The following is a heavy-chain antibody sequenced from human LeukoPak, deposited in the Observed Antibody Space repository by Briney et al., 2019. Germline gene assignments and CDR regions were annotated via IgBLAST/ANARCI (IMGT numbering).Heavy chain of an antibody. CDR1: GYTLTELS. J-gene: IGHJ5*02. CDR2: FDPEDGET. V-gene: IGHV1-24*01. Sequence: ASVKVSCKVSGYTLTELSMHWVRQAPGKGLEWVGGFDPEDGETIYAQKFQGRVTMTEDTSTDTAYMELSSLRSEDTAVYYCATFPYYYDSSGTGVNWFDPWGQGTLVTVSS. D-gene: IGHD3-22*01. CDR3: ATFPYYYDSSGTGVNWFDP.